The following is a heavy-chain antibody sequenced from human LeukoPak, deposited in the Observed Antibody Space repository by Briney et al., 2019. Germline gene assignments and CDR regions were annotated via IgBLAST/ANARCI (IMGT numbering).Heavy chain of an antibody. Sequence: GGSLRLSCAASGFTFSTYGIHWVRQAPGKGLEWVALIWYDGSNKYYADSVKGRFTISRDNSKNTLYLQMNSLRVEDTAVYYCARSVSGSYFDYWGQGTLVTVSS. J-gene: IGHJ4*02. CDR3: ARSVSGSYFDY. D-gene: IGHD1-26*01. V-gene: IGHV3-33*01. CDR1: GFTFSTYG. CDR2: IWYDGSNK.